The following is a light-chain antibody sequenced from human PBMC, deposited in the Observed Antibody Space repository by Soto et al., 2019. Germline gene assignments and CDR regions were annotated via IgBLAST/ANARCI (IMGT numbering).Light chain of an antibody. CDR3: QSYDSSLSVYV. J-gene: IGLJ1*01. V-gene: IGLV1-40*01. CDR2: GNS. CDR1: SSNIGAGYD. Sequence: QSVLTQPPSVSGAPGQRVTISCTGSSSNIGAGYDVHWYQQFPGTAPKLLIYGNSNRPSGVPDRFSGSKSGTSASLAITGLQAEDEADYYCQSYDSSLSVYVFGPGTKVTVL.